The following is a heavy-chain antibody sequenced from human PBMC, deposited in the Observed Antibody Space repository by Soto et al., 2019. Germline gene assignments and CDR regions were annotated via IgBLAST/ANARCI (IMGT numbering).Heavy chain of an antibody. Sequence: SETLSLTCTVSGGSISSYYWSWIRQPPGKGLEWIGYISYSGSTNYYPSLKSRVTISVDTSKNQFSLKLSSLTAADTAVYYCARHSSDWHFDCWGQGTLVTVSS. D-gene: IGHD6-19*01. V-gene: IGHV4-59*08. J-gene: IGHJ4*02. CDR2: ISYSGST. CDR3: ARHSSDWHFDC. CDR1: GGSISSYY.